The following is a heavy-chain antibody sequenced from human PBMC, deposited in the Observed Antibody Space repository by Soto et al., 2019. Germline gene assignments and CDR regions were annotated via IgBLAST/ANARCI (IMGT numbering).Heavy chain of an antibody. CDR2: INPNSGGT. CDR1: GYTFSDYY. CDR3: AREPATAKPEGVDF. Sequence: ASGKVSCKXSGYTFSDYYIHWVRQAPGQGLEWMGWINPNSGGTKYAPKFQGGVTMTRDTSITTAYMELSRLRSGDTAVYYCAREPATAKPEGVDFWGQGTLVTVSS. J-gene: IGHJ4*02. V-gene: IGHV1-2*02. D-gene: IGHD1-1*01.